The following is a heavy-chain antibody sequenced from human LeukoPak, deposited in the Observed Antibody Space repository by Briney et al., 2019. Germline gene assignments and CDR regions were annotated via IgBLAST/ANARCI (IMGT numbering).Heavy chain of an antibody. J-gene: IGHJ5*02. CDR3: ARRLTQYDCFDP. CDR2: IYSNGNT. CDR1: GGSISSYY. V-gene: IGHV4-59*01. Sequence: PSETLSLTCTVSGGSISSYYWSWIRQPPGKGLEWIAYIYSNGNTNSNPSLKSRVTIAVDTSQSQFSLKLSSVTAADTAVYYCARRLTQYDCFDPWGQGILVTVSS. D-gene: IGHD2-2*01.